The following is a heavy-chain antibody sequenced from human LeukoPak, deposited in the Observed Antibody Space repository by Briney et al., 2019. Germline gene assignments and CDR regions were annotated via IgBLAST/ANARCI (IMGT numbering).Heavy chain of an antibody. Sequence: GGSLRLSCAASGFTFNHAWTTWVRQAPGKGLEWVSGLSGSGDSAYYADSVKGRFTISRDNSKNTLYLQMNTLRAEDTAVYYCAKDREYSYVYDASDIWGQGTLVTVSS. D-gene: IGHD3-16*01. J-gene: IGHJ3*02. CDR2: LSGSGDSA. CDR3: AKDREYSYVYDASDI. CDR1: GFTFNHAW. V-gene: IGHV3-23*01.